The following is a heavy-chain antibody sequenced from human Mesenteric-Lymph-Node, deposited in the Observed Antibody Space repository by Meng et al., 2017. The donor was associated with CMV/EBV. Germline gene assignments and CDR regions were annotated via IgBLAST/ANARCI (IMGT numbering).Heavy chain of an antibody. V-gene: IGHV4-59*01. D-gene: IGHD3-10*01. Sequence: GSLSLTCTVSGGSINSYYWSWIRQPPGKGLEWIGYMDYSGSTNYNPSLKSRVTISADTSKNQLSLRLTSVTAADTAVYYCASGGSWFDPWGQGTLVTVSS. CDR1: GGSINSYY. J-gene: IGHJ5*02. CDR2: MDYSGST. CDR3: ASGGSWFDP.